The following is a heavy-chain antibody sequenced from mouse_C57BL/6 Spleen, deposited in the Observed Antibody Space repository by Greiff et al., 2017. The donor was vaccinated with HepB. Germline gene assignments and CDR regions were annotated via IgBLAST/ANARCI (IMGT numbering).Heavy chain of an antibody. D-gene: IGHD2-4*01. J-gene: IGHJ1*03. CDR2: IWSGGST. Sequence: QVQLKESGPGLVQPSQSLSITCTVSGFSLTSYGVHWVRQSPGKGLEWLGVIWSGGSTDYNAAFISRLSISKDNSKCQVFFKMNSLQADDTAIYYCARHYDYDFWYFDVWGTGTTVTVSS. V-gene: IGHV2-2*01. CDR3: ARHYDYDFWYFDV. CDR1: GFSLTSYG.